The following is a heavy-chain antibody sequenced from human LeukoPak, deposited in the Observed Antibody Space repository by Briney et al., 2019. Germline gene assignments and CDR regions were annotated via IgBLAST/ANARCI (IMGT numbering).Heavy chain of an antibody. CDR1: GFTFSSYA. V-gene: IGHV3-23*01. CDR2: ISGSGGTT. D-gene: IGHD3-22*01. J-gene: IGHJ3*02. CDR3: ARQRYYYDTSVLDAFDI. Sequence: GGSLRLSYAPSGFTFSSYAMSWVRQAPGKGLEWVSTISGSGGTTYYADSLKGRFSISRDTSKNTLYLQMNSLRAEDTAVYYCARQRYYYDTSVLDAFDIWGQGTMVTVSS.